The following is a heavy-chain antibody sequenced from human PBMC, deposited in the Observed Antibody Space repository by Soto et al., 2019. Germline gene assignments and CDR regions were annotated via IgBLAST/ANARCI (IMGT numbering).Heavy chain of an antibody. CDR1: GFTFSSYW. CDR3: ARDLFPQTGSYLDS. D-gene: IGHD7-27*01. V-gene: IGHV3-74*03. CDR2: INPDGCIT. J-gene: IGHJ4*02. Sequence: EVQLVESGGGLVQPGGSLRLSCAASGFTFSSYWVHWVRQVPVKGLVWVARINPDGCITSYANSVKGRFTTSRDNAKNTRYLKMNSLTDEDTAVYYCARDLFPQTGSYLDSWGQGTLVTVSS.